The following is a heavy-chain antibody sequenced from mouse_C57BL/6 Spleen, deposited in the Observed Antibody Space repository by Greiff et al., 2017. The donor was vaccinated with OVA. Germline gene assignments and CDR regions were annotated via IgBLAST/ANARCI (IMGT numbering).Heavy chain of an antibody. CDR1: GYTFTSYW. D-gene: IGHD1-1*01. V-gene: IGHV1-69*01. J-gene: IGHJ2*01. CDR3: ARRIITTVPYFDY. CDR2: IDPSDSYT. Sequence: QVQLKQPGAELVMPGASVKLSCKASGYTFTSYWMHWVKQRPGQGLEWIGEIDPSDSYTNYNQKFKGKSTLTVDKSSSTAYMQLSSLTSEDSAVYYCARRIITTVPYFDYWGQGTTLTVSS.